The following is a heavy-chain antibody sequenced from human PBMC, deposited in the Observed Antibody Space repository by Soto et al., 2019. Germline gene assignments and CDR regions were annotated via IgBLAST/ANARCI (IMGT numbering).Heavy chain of an antibody. CDR3: ARLMGTSFDL. Sequence: PGGSLRLSCVASGFTFSDHYMDWVRQAPGKGLEWVGRARNKVNGYTTAYAASVEGRSAISRDDSKNSLYLQMSSLKAEDTAVYFCARLMGTSFDLWGQGT. J-gene: IGHJ4*02. CDR2: ARNKVNGYTT. V-gene: IGHV3-72*01. CDR1: GFTFSDHY. D-gene: IGHD2-8*01.